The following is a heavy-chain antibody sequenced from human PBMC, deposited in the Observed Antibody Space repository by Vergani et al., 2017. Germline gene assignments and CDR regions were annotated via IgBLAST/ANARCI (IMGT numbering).Heavy chain of an antibody. CDR3: AKDRKGGSYLNWFDP. CDR1: GFTFSSYA. J-gene: IGHJ5*02. Sequence: EVQLLESGGGLVQPGGSLRLSCAASGFTFSSYAMSWVRQAPGKGLEWVSAISGSGGSTYYEDSVKGRFTISRENSKNTLYLQMNSLRAEDTDVYYCAKDRKGGSYLNWFDPWGQGTLVTVSS. CDR2: ISGSGGST. D-gene: IGHD1-26*01. V-gene: IGHV3-23*01.